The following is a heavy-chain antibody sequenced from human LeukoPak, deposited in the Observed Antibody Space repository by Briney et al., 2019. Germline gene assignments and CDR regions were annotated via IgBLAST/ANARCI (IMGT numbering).Heavy chain of an antibody. CDR3: ARTGAPYGSGSYYKN. V-gene: IGHV3-30*19. D-gene: IGHD3-10*01. CDR2: ILYDGSNK. CDR1: GFIFNDYG. Sequence: GGSLRLSCSASGFIFNDYGMHWVRQAPGKGLEWVAFILYDGSNKYYADSLKGRFTISRDNSKNTLYLQMNSLRVEDTAVYYCARTGAPYGSGSYYKNWGQGTLVTVSS. J-gene: IGHJ4*02.